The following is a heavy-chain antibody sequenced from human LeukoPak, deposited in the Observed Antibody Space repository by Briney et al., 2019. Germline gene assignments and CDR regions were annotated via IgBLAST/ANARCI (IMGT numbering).Heavy chain of an antibody. CDR2: IYYSGST. CDR3: ARHRWFDY. D-gene: IGHD4-23*01. V-gene: IGHV4-59*08. J-gene: IGHJ4*02. CDR1: GGSISSYY. Sequence: SSETLSLTCTVSGGSISSYYWSWIRQPPGKGLEWIGYIYYSGSTNYNPSLKSRVTISVDTSKNPSSLKLSSVTAADTAVYYCARHRWFDYWGQGTLVTVSS.